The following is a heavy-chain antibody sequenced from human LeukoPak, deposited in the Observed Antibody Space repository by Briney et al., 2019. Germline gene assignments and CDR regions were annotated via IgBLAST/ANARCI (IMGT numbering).Heavy chain of an antibody. CDR3: AKDIYSGYDYYMDV. V-gene: IGHV3-23*01. CDR1: GFTFSSYA. D-gene: IGHD3-22*01. J-gene: IGHJ6*03. CDR2: ISGSGGST. Sequence: GGSLRLSCAASGFTFSSYAMSWVRQAPGKGLEWVSAISGSGGSTYYADSVKGRFTISRDNSKNTLYLQMNSLRAEDTAVYYCAKDIYSGYDYYMDVWGKGTTVTVSS.